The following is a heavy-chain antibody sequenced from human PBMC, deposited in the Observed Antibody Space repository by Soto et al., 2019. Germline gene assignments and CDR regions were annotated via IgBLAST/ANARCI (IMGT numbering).Heavy chain of an antibody. CDR1: GGSISSYY. Sequence: NPSETLSLTCTVSGGSISSYYWSWIRQPPGKGLEWIGYIYYSGSTNYNPSLKSRVTISVDTSKNQFSLKLSSVTAADTAVYYCARAGLYEGGWYFDLWGRGTLVTVSS. CDR3: ARAGLYEGGWYFDL. D-gene: IGHD2-15*01. J-gene: IGHJ2*01. V-gene: IGHV4-59*01. CDR2: IYYSGST.